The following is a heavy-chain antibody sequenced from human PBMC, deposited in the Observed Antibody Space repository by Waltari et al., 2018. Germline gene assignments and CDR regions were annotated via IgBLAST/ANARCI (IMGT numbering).Heavy chain of an antibody. CDR2: IWYDGSNK. Sequence: QVQLVESGGGVVQPGRSLRLSCAASGFTFSSYGMHWVRQAPGKGLEWVAVIWYDGSNKYYADSVKGRFTISRDNSKNTLYLQMNSLRAEDTAMYYCAKDFPSTTMTTGGAFDIWGQGTMVTVSS. D-gene: IGHD4-17*01. J-gene: IGHJ3*02. V-gene: IGHV3-30*18. CDR3: AKDFPSTTMTTGGAFDI. CDR1: GFTFSSYG.